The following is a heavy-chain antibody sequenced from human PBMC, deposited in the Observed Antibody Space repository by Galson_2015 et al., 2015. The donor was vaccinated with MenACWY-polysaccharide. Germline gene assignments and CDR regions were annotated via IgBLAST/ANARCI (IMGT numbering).Heavy chain of an antibody. CDR2: IYWNDDK. V-gene: IGHV2-5*01. D-gene: IGHD2-2*01. CDR3: AHLTASNVYSYDY. J-gene: IGHJ4*02. CDR1: GFSLRTSGVA. Sequence: PALVKPTQPLTLPCTFSGFSLRTSGVAVGWIRQPPGEALDWLAHIYWNDDKYYSTFLKNRLTITKDTSKNQVVLTMTNMDPVDTATYYCAHLTASNVYSYDYWGQGTLVTVSS.